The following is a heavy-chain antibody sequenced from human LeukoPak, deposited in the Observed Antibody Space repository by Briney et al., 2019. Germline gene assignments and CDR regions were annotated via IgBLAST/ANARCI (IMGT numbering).Heavy chain of an antibody. J-gene: IGHJ4*02. CDR3: ARDPIGSRWLYYFDY. CDR1: GYTFTTYA. CDR2: INAGNGNT. D-gene: IGHD6-13*01. Sequence: ASVKVSCKASGYTFTTYAMHWVRQAPGQRLEWMGWINAGNGNTKYSQKFQARVTITRDTSASTAYMELSSLRSEDTAVYYCARDPIGSRWLYYFDYWGQGTLVTVSS. V-gene: IGHV1-3*01.